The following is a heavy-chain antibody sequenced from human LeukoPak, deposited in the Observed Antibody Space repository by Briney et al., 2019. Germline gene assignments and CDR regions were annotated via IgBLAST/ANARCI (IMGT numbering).Heavy chain of an antibody. V-gene: IGHV4-4*02. J-gene: IGHJ4*02. CDR1: GDSINSLDL. CDR2: MYLSGTT. CDR3: AGLVGRYSSGLYYYYFDY. D-gene: IGHD3-22*01. Sequence: PSETLSLTCTVSGDSINSLDLWSWVRQPPGKGLEWIGEMYLSGTTHSNPSVKSRVTISIDKSKNQFFLNLSSVTAAGTAVYYCAGLVGRYSSGLYYYYFDYWGQGTLVTVSS.